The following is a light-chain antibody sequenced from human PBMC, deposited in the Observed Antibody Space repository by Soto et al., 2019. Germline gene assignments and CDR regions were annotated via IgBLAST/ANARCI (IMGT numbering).Light chain of an antibody. CDR1: QGISNY. CDR2: AAS. V-gene: IGKV1-17*03. J-gene: IGKJ2*01. CDR3: LQDSRYPHT. Sequence: DIQMTQSPSAMSASVVDRVTITCRASQGISNYLAWFKQKPGKVPQRLIYAASSLQSGVPPRFSGSRSETEFTLTISSLQPEDVATYYGLQDSRYPHTFGQGTKLVIK.